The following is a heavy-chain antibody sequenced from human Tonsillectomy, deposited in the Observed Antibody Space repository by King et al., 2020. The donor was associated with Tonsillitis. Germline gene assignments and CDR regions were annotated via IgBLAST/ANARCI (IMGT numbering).Heavy chain of an antibody. CDR2: XXXXSKXX. CDR1: GFTFSXYN. CDR3: AAPYYDILTGYYSAAFDI. V-gene: IGHV3-48*02. D-gene: IGHD3-9*01. J-gene: IGHJ3*02. Sequence: VQLVESGGGLVQPGGSLRLSCAASGFTFSXYNXNXVXXAPXKGXXXVXXXXXXSKXXYXXXSVKGRFTISRDNAKNSLYLQMNSLRDEDTAVYYCAAPYYDILTGYYSAAFDIWGQGTMVTVSS.